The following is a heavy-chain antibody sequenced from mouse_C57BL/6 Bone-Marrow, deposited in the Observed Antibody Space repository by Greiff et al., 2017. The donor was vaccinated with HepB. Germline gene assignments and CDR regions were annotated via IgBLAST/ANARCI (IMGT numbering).Heavy chain of an antibody. CDR2: IDPSDSYT. V-gene: IGHV1-69*01. J-gene: IGHJ3*01. CDR1: GYTFTSYW. CDR3: ALYGNPFAY. D-gene: IGHD2-1*01. Sequence: QVQLQQPGAELVMPGASVKLSCKASGYTFTSYWMHWVKQRPGQGLEWIGEIDPSDSYTNYNQKFKGKSTLTVDKSSSTASMQLSSLTSEDSAVYYCALYGNPFAYWGQGTLVTVSA.